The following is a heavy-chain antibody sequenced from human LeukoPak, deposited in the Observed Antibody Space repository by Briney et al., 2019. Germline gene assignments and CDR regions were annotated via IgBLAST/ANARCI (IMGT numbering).Heavy chain of an antibody. J-gene: IGHJ4*02. CDR2: XNHSGST. V-gene: IGHV4-34*01. CDR3: ARGRVSSRAIFGVVANYFDY. D-gene: IGHD3-3*01. Sequence: GEXNHSGSTNYNPSLKSRVTISVDTSKNQFSLKLSSVTAADTAVYYCARGRVSSRAIFGVVANYFDYWGQGTLVTVSS.